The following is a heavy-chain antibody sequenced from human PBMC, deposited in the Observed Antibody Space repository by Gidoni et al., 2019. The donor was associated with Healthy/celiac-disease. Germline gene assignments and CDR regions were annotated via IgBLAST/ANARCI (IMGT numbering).Heavy chain of an antibody. CDR2: IYYSGST. Sequence: QLQLQESGPGLVKPSETLSLTCTVSGGSISSSSYYWGWIRQPPGKGLEWIGSIYYSGSTYYNPSLKSRVTISVDTSKNQFSLKLSSVTAADTAVYYCASDAILLWNDYVWGSYVDYWGQGTLVTVSS. D-gene: IGHD3-16*01. CDR3: ASDAILLWNDYVWGSYVDY. CDR1: GGSISSSSYY. J-gene: IGHJ4*02. V-gene: IGHV4-39*01.